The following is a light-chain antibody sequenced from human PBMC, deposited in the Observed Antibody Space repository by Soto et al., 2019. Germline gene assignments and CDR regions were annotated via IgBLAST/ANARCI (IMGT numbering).Light chain of an antibody. Sequence: QSVLTQPASVSGSPGQWITISCTRTSSDVGGYNYVSWYQQHPGDAPKLMIYHVTNRPSGVSNRFSGSKSGNTASLTISGLQAEDEADYYCSSYTSSTAYIFGTGTKVTVL. J-gene: IGLJ1*01. V-gene: IGLV2-14*03. CDR2: HVT. CDR3: SSYTSSTAYI. CDR1: SSDVGGYNY.